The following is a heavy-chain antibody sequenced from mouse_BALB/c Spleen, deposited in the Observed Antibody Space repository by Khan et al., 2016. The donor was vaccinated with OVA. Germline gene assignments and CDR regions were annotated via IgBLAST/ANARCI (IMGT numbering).Heavy chain of an antibody. CDR1: GYTFTSFT. V-gene: IGHV1-4*01. CDR2: INPSNYYT. Sequence: VRLQQSGAELARPGASVKMSCKASGYTFTSFTVHWIRQRPGQALEWIGHINPSNYYTNYNQKFKDKATLIVDKSSNTAYMQLSSLTSEDSAVYYCVREGAYYRSDGWFAYWGQGTLVTVSA. CDR3: VREGAYYRSDGWFAY. J-gene: IGHJ3*01. D-gene: IGHD2-14*01.